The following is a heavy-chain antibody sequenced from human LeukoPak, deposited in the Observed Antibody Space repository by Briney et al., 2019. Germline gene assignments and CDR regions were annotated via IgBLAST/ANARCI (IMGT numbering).Heavy chain of an antibody. CDR1: GFTFSSYA. CDR2: ISYDGSNK. CDR3: VRDGSFGLDF. D-gene: IGHD1-26*01. V-gene: IGHV3-30-3*01. Sequence: GGSLRLSCAASGFTFSSYAMHWVRQAPGKGLEWVAVISYDGSNKYYADSVKGRFTISRDNSKNTLYLQMNSLRAEDTAVYYCVRDGSFGLDFWGQGTLVTVSS. J-gene: IGHJ4*02.